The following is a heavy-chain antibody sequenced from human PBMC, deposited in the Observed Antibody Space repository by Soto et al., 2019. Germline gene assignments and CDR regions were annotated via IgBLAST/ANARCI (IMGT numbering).Heavy chain of an antibody. Sequence: EVQLVESGGGLVQPGGSLRLSCAASGFTLTNYWMTWVRQAPGKGLEWVANIKPDGSEKYYVDSVKGRFTISRDNAKNSLDLQMKSLRVEDTAVDYCVRYYDGSGSNDGFQIWGQGTMVTVSS. J-gene: IGHJ3*02. CDR3: VRYYDGSGSNDGFQI. V-gene: IGHV3-7*01. CDR2: IKPDGSEK. D-gene: IGHD3-22*01. CDR1: GFTLTNYW.